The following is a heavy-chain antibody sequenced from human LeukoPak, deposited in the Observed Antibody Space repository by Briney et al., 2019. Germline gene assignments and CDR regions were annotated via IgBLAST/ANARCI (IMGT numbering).Heavy chain of an antibody. J-gene: IGHJ4*02. D-gene: IGHD3-3*01. CDR1: GVSIYSYY. V-gene: IGHV4-59*08. Sequence: SETLSLTCTVSGVSIYSYYWNWIRQSPGKGLEWIGYIHYSGGSSYDPSLKSRVTISVDTSKSQFSLTLTSATAADTAVYYCATGRSIRYFDYWGQGTLLTVSS. CDR2: IHYSGGS. CDR3: ATGRSIRYFDY.